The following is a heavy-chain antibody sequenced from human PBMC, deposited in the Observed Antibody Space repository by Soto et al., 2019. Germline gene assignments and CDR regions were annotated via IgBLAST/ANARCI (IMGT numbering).Heavy chain of an antibody. CDR2: IYPGDSDT. Sequence: GESLKISCKGSGYSFTSYWIGWVRQMPGKGLEWIVIIYPGDSDTRYSPSFQGQVTISADKSISTAYLQWSSLKASDTAMYYCARRSRYPVGVYGMDVWGQGTTVTVSS. V-gene: IGHV5-51*01. J-gene: IGHJ6*02. CDR1: GYSFTSYW. CDR3: ARRSRYPVGVYGMDV. D-gene: IGHD1-20*01.